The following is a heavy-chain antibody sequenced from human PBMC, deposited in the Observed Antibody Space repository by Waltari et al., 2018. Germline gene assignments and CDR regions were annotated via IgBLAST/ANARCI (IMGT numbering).Heavy chain of an antibody. V-gene: IGHV1-2*02. CDR1: GYTFTAYD. J-gene: IGHJ4*02. CDR3: ARVIYSSGWNPIDF. Sequence: QVQLVQSGAEVKKPGASVKVSCKASGYTFTAYDMHWVRLAPGQGLEWMGWINPKTGGTRIAQKFQGRVTVTSDASITTGYMELTSLRSDDTALYYCARVIYSSGWNPIDFWGQGTLVTVSS. CDR2: INPKTGGT. D-gene: IGHD6-19*01.